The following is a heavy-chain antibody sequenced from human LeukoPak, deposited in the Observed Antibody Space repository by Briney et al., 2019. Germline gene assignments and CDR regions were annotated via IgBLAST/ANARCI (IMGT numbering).Heavy chain of an antibody. CDR2: IYPGDSRI. V-gene: IGHV5-51*01. J-gene: IGHJ5*02. CDR3: ACRDLTSTWSFP. CDR1: GYSFTSYW. Sequence: GESLKISCQGFGYSFTSYWSAGVRQMPGKGMEGMGVIYPGDSRIRHTPSFQGQVTISVDKAISTAYLQWVSLKASDTAMYYCACRDLTSTWSFPWGQGTLVTVSS. D-gene: IGHD6-13*01.